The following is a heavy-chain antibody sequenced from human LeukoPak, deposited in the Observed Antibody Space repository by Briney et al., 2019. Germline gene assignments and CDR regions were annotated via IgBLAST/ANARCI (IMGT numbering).Heavy chain of an antibody. CDR2: INPNSGGT. J-gene: IGHJ4*02. V-gene: IGHV1-2*02. CDR1: GYTFTSYY. D-gene: IGHD6-19*01. Sequence: GASVKVSCKASGYTFTSYYMHWVRQAPGQGLEWMGWINPNSGGTNYAQKFQGRVTMTRDTSISTAYMELSRLRSDDTAVYYCARERHSNGWYGGAPAYWGQGTLVTVSS. CDR3: ARERHSNGWYGGAPAY.